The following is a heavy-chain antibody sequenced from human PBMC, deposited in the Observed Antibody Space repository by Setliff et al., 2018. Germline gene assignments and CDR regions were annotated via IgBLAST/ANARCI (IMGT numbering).Heavy chain of an antibody. CDR3: AKPRVELRWGFES. Sequence: GGSLRLSCVDSGFTFTDYAMSWVRQAPGKGLEWVPTIYSGDRSTFYTDSVKGRFIIYRDSSKNTLYMQMNSLRAEDTAVYYCAKPRVELRWGFESWGQGTLVTVSS. J-gene: IGHJ4*02. D-gene: IGHD3-16*01. CDR2: IYSGDRST. CDR1: GFTFTDYA. V-gene: IGHV3-23*03.